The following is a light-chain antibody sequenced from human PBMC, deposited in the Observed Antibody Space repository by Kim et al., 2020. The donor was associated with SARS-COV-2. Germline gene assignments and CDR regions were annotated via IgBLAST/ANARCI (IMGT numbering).Light chain of an antibody. Sequence: QSALTQPPSASGSPGQSITISCTGTSSDVGDYNYVSWYQQHPGKAPRLIISEVTKRSAGVPDRFSGSKSGNAASLTISGLQADDEADYYCSSYAGSNNLRVFGTGTKVTVL. CDR2: EVT. CDR1: SSDVGDYNY. J-gene: IGLJ1*01. V-gene: IGLV2-8*01. CDR3: SSYAGSNNLRV.